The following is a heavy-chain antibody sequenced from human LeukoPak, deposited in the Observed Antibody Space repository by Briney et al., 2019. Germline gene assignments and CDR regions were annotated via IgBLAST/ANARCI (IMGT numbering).Heavy chain of an antibody. CDR2: IIPILGIA. D-gene: IGHD2-2*01. CDR1: GGTFSSYT. Sequence: SVKVSCKASGGTFSSYTISWVRQAPGQGLEWMGRIIPILGIANYAQKFQGRVTITADKSTSTAYMELSSLRSEDTAVYYCASSGVIEYQLLGVYYFDYWGQGTLVTVSS. CDR3: ASSGVIEYQLLGVYYFDY. J-gene: IGHJ4*02. V-gene: IGHV1-69*02.